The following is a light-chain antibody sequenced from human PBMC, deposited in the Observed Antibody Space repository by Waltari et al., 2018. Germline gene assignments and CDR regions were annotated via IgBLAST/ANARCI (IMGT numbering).Light chain of an antibody. V-gene: IGKV1-39*01. CDR1: QSISTY. Sequence: DIQMTQSPSSLSASVGDTVSITCRASQSISTYLNWYQKKPGKAPELLIYGASKLQSGVPPRFSGSGSGAELTLTINSLQPEDFATYYCQHSYNTPRTFGQGTKVEIK. J-gene: IGKJ1*01. CDR2: GAS. CDR3: QHSYNTPRT.